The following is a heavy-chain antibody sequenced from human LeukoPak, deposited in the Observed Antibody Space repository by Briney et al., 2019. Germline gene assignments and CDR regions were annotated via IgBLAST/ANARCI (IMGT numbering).Heavy chain of an antibody. Sequence: GGSLRLSSAASGFTFSSYAMSWVRQAPGKGLEWVSAISGSGGSTYYADSVKGRFTISRDNSKNTLYLQMNSLRAEDTAVYYCANVYYFGSGTYESRYFDYWGQGTLVTASS. V-gene: IGHV3-23*01. CDR1: GFTFSSYA. CDR2: ISGSGGST. CDR3: ANVYYFGSGTYESRYFDY. J-gene: IGHJ4*02. D-gene: IGHD3-10*01.